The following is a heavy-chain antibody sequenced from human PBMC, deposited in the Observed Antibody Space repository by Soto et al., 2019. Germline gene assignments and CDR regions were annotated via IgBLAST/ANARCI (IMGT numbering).Heavy chain of an antibody. J-gene: IGHJ3*02. CDR2: INSDGSST. CDR1: GFTFSSYW. Sequence: GSLRLSCAASGFTFSSYWMHWVRQAPGKGLVWVSRINSDGSSTSYADSVKGRFTISRDNAKNTLYLQMNSLRAEDTAVYYCAREAAAGHDAFDIWGQGTMVTVSS. D-gene: IGHD6-13*01. V-gene: IGHV3-74*01. CDR3: AREAAAGHDAFDI.